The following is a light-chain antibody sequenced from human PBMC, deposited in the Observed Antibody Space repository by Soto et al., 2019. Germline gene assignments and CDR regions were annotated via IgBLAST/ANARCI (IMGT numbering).Light chain of an antibody. V-gene: IGKV3-15*01. J-gene: IGKJ1*01. CDR2: DAS. CDR3: QQYNNWPPWT. Sequence: ILMTQSPATLSVSPGERATLSCWASQGVRSNLAWYQQKPGQAPRLLIYDASSRATGIPARFSGSGSGTEIPLTISSLQSEDFAVYYCQQYNNWPPWTFGQGTKVEIQ. CDR1: QGVRSN.